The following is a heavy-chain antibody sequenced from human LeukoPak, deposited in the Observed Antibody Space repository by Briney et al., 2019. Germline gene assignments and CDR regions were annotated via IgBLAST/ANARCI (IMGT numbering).Heavy chain of an antibody. D-gene: IGHD3-10*01. Sequence: SETLSLTCTVSGGSISSSSYYWGWIRQPPGKGLEWIGSIYYRGTTYYNPSLKSRVTISVDTSKSQFFLKLSSVTAADTAVYYCARQKWITMVRGVINWFDPWGQGTLVTVSS. J-gene: IGHJ5*02. V-gene: IGHV4-39*01. CDR3: ARQKWITMVRGVINWFDP. CDR2: IYYRGTT. CDR1: GGSISSSSYY.